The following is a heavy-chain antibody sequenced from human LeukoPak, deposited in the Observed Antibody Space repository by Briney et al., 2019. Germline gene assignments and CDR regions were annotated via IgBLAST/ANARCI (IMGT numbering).Heavy chain of an antibody. CDR1: GFAFSSYA. V-gene: IGHV3-23*01. CDR2: TSSTAYTT. Sequence: GESLRLSCVVSGFAFSSYAMAWVRQAPGKGLEWVSTTSSTAYTTHYADSVKGRFTISRDNSQNILYLQMTNLRAEDTAVYYCARDPDYYDKGHFDYWGQGSLVTVSS. J-gene: IGHJ4*02. CDR3: ARDPDYYDKGHFDY. D-gene: IGHD3-22*01.